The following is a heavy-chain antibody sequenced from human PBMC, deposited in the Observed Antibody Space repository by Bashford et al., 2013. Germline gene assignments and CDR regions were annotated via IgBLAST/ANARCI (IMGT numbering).Heavy chain of an antibody. V-gene: IGHV5-51*01. CDR3: ARGLHWNGDLEAFDF. D-gene: IGHD1-1*01. J-gene: IGHJ3*01. Sequence: WVRQMPGKGLEWMGIIYPGDSESIYSPSFEGQVTISADKSISTAYLQWRSLKASDSAMYYCARGLHWNGDLEAFDFWGQGALVTVSS. CDR2: IYPGDSES.